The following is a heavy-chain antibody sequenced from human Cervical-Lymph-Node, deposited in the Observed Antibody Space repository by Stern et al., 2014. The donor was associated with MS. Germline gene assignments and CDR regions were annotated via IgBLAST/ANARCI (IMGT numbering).Heavy chain of an antibody. CDR2: IWYDGSKK. V-gene: IGHV3-33*01. CDR3: ARGGTWIQLWLGWFDP. D-gene: IGHD5-18*01. Sequence: VQLVESGGGVVEPGRSLRLSCAASGFTFSGYGMHWVRQAPGKGLVWVAFIWYDGSKKYYGDSVKGRFTISRDNSKNTLYLQMNSLRAEDTAVYYCARGGTWIQLWLGWFDPWGQGTLVTVSS. CDR1: GFTFSGYG. J-gene: IGHJ5*02.